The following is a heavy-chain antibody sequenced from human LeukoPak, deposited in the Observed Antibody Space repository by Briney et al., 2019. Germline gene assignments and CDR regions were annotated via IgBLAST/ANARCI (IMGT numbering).Heavy chain of an antibody. V-gene: IGHV3-30*04. Sequence: GRSLRLSCAASGFIFSNFAMHWVRQAPGKGLEWVAVISYDGSDKYYADSVKARFTISRDNSKETLFLQMNRLRAEDTAVYYCARDLGVIVHPSDYWGQGTLVTVSS. CDR2: ISYDGSDK. CDR3: ARDLGVIVHPSDY. D-gene: IGHD3-16*02. J-gene: IGHJ4*02. CDR1: GFIFSNFA.